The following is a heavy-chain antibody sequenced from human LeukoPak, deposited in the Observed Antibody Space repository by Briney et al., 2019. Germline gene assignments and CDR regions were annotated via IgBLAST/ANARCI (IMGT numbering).Heavy chain of an antibody. CDR2: IYYSGST. D-gene: IGHD6-13*01. J-gene: IGHJ5*02. V-gene: IGHV4-59*01. CDR1: GGSISGYY. Sequence: SETLSLTCTVSGGSISGYYWSWIRQPPGKGLEWIGYIYYSGSTNYNPSLKSRVTISVDTSKNQFSLKLSSVTAADTAVYYCARVAAAGTWFDPWGQGTLVTVSS. CDR3: ARVAAAGTWFDP.